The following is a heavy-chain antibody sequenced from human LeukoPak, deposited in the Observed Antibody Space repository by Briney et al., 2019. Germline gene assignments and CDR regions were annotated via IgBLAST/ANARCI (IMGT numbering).Heavy chain of an antibody. D-gene: IGHD3-22*01. V-gene: IGHV4-59*01. CDR2: MYYSGST. CDR3: ARVYDSSGYYYLGLFDY. CDR1: GGSISSYY. Sequence: PSETLSLTCTVSGGSISSYYWSWIRQPPGKGLEWIGYMYYSGSTNYNPSLKSRVTISIDTSKNQFSLKLSSVTAADTAVYYCARVYDSSGYYYLGLFDYWGQGTLVTVSS. J-gene: IGHJ4*02.